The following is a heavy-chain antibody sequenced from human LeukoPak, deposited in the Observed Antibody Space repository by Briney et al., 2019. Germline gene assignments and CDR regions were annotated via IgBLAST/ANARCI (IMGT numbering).Heavy chain of an antibody. CDR1: GYSFTNYA. CDR2: IHPSTGNP. CDR3: ARAFQSLGGLSLPDY. Sequence: ASVKVSCTASGYSFTNYAMNWVRQAPGQGLEWMGWIHPSTGNPTYAQGFTGRFVFSLDTSVTTTYLQISSLKAEDTAVYFCARAFQSLGGLSLPDYWGQGTLVTVSS. J-gene: IGHJ4*02. D-gene: IGHD3-16*02. V-gene: IGHV7-4-1*02.